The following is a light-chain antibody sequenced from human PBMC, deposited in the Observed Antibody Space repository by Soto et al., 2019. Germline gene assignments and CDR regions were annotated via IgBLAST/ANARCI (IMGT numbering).Light chain of an antibody. CDR3: SSFVAGNNYWV. V-gene: IGLV2-8*01. J-gene: IGLJ3*02. CDR1: SSDVGGYDY. Sequence: QSFLTQPPSASGSPGLSVTISCTGTSSDVGGYDYVSWFQQHPGKAPKLIIYEVTKRPSGVPDRFSASKSGNTASLTVSGLQAEDEADYYCSSFVAGNNYWVFGGGTKVTVL. CDR2: EVT.